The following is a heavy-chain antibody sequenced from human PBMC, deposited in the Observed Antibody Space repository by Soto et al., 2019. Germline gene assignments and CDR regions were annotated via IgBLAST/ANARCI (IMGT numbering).Heavy chain of an antibody. V-gene: IGHV3-74*01. Sequence: GSLRLSCVASGFAFSSYWMHWVRQTPGKGPVWVSRIYNDGSRTGYADSVKGRFTISRDNAKNTLYLQMSSLTVEDTAVYYCARDLSGETTPYFALWGQGTLVTVSS. CDR1: GFAFSSYW. CDR2: IYNDGSRT. J-gene: IGHJ4*02. CDR3: ARDLSGETTPYFAL. D-gene: IGHD1-1*01.